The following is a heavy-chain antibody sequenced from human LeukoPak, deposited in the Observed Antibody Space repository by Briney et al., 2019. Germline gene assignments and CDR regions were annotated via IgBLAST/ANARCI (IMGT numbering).Heavy chain of an antibody. Sequence: PGRSLRLSCVTSGFTFSSYGMHWVRQVPGKGLECVAVISYDAKSNYHVDSVKGRFTISRDNSKNTLYLQMNSLRAEDTAVYYCAKGYLLDILTGYYKYWGQGTLVTVSS. J-gene: IGHJ4*02. CDR3: AKGYLLDILTGYYKY. V-gene: IGHV3-30*18. CDR2: ISYDAKSN. CDR1: GFTFSSYG. D-gene: IGHD3-9*01.